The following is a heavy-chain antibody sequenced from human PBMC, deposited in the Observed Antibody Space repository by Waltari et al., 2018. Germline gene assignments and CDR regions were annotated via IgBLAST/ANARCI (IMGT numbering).Heavy chain of an antibody. CDR1: GYSFTSYW. D-gene: IGHD3-22*01. J-gene: IGHJ4*02. CDR2: IFPGDSDP. V-gene: IGHV5-51*01. Sequence: EVQLVQSGAEVKKPGESLKISCKGSGYSFTSYWIGWVRQMPGKGLEWMGIIFPGDSDPRYSPSFQGQVTISADKSISTAYLQWSSLKASDTAMYYCARCDYYDSSGYRRHYFDYWGQGTLVTVSS. CDR3: ARCDYYDSSGYRRHYFDY.